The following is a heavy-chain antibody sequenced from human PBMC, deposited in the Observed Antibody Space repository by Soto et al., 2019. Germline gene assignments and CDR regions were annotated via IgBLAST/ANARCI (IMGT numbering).Heavy chain of an antibody. Sequence: SETLSLSCTVSGASINDFYWSWIRQTPGKGLEWVGFMYYSETTKYNPSLKGRVNMSLDTSKNQVSLHLKSVTAADTAVYYCARANSSTWYKLEYKWFDPWGQGTQVTVSS. CDR1: GASINDFY. V-gene: IGHV4-59*01. CDR3: ARANSSTWYKLEYKWFDP. J-gene: IGHJ5*02. D-gene: IGHD6-13*01. CDR2: MYYSETT.